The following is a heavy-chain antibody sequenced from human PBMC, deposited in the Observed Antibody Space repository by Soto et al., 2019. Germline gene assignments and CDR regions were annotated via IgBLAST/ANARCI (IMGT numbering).Heavy chain of an antibody. CDR1: RFMFSRYA. Sequence: GGSLRLSCAASRFMFSRYAMSWVRQAPGKGLEWVSGISGSGDSTFYADSVKGRFTISRDNSKNTVFLQMNNLRVEDTAKYYCVKEWTPRRAFDHWGQGTLVTVSS. CDR2: ISGSGDST. V-gene: IGHV3-23*01. J-gene: IGHJ4*02. D-gene: IGHD5-12*01. CDR3: VKEWTPRRAFDH.